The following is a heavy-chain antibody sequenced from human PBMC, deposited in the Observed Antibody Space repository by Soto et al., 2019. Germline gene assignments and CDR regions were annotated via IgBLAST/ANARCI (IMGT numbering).Heavy chain of an antibody. CDR1: RFMFSRYA. Sequence: GGSLRLSCAASRFMFSRYAMSWVRQAPGKGLEWVSGISGSGDSTFYADSVKGRFTISRDNSKNTVFLQMNNLRVEDTAKYYCVKEWTPRRAFDHWGQGTLVTVSS. CDR2: ISGSGDST. V-gene: IGHV3-23*01. J-gene: IGHJ4*02. D-gene: IGHD5-12*01. CDR3: VKEWTPRRAFDH.